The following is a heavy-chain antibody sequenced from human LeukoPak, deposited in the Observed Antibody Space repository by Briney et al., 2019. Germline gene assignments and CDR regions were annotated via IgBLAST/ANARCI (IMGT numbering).Heavy chain of an antibody. CDR2: IRYDGSNK. V-gene: IGHV3-30*02. Sequence: GGSLRLSCAASGFTFISYGMHWVRQAPGKGLEWVAFIRYDGSNKYYADFVKGRFTISRDNSKNTLYLQMKSLRAEDTAVYYCAKGGGYEAQYYYYYLDVWGKGTTVTISS. CDR3: AKGGGYEAQYYYYYLDV. CDR1: GFTFISYG. D-gene: IGHD5-12*01. J-gene: IGHJ6*03.